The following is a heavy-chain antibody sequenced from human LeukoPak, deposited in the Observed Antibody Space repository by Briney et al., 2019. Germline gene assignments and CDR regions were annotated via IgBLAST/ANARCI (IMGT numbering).Heavy chain of an antibody. Sequence: SETLSLTCTVSGGSFSSYAWSWIRQPPGKGLEWIGYIYHSGSTYYNPSLKSRVTISVDRSKNQFSLKLSSVTAADTAVYYCARTSTVVTPTHYYYYDMDVWGQGTTVTVSS. CDR1: GGSFSSYA. D-gene: IGHD4-23*01. CDR2: IYHSGST. V-gene: IGHV4-30-2*01. CDR3: ARTSTVVTPTHYYYYDMDV. J-gene: IGHJ6*02.